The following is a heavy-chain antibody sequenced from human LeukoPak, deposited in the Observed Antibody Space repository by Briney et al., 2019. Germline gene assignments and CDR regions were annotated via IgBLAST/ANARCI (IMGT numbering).Heavy chain of an antibody. J-gene: IGHJ4*02. CDR1: GFTFSSYS. CDR3: ASDVPNYYDSSGYYPSPFDY. Sequence: SGGSLRLSCAASGFTFSSYSMNWVRQAPGKGLEWVSSISSSSSYIYYADSVKGRFTISRDNAKNSLYLQMNSLRAEDTAVYYCASDVPNYYDSSGYYPSPFDYWGQGTLVTVSS. D-gene: IGHD3-22*01. CDR2: ISSSSSYI. V-gene: IGHV3-21*01.